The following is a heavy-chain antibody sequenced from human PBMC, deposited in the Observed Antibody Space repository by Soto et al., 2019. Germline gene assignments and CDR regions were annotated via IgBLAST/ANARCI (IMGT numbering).Heavy chain of an antibody. D-gene: IGHD4-17*01. Sequence: QVQLVESGGGVVQPGRSLRLSCAASGFTFSYYGMHWVRQAPGKGLEWVAVIWYDGSNIYYADSVKGRFTISRVNSRNTVFLEMNSLRAEDTAVYYCARGVDYGDYAIDYWGQGTLVTVSS. CDR1: GFTFSYYG. V-gene: IGHV3-33*01. CDR3: ARGVDYGDYAIDY. CDR2: IWYDGSNI. J-gene: IGHJ4*02.